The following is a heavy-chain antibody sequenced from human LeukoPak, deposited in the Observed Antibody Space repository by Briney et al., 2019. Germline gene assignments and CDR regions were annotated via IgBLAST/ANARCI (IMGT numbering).Heavy chain of an antibody. CDR1: GGSFSGYY. Sequence: SETLSLTCAVYGGSFSGYYWSWIRQPPGKGLEWIGEINHSGSTNYNPSLKSRVTISVDTSKNQFSLKLSSVTAADTAVYYCAKDGINYYDISGYDIWGQGTLVTVSS. V-gene: IGHV4-34*01. J-gene: IGHJ4*02. CDR2: INHSGST. CDR3: AKDGINYYDISGYDI. D-gene: IGHD3-22*01.